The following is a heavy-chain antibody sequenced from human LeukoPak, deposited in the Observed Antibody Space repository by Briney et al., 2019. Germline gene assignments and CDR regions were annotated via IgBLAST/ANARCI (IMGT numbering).Heavy chain of an antibody. CDR3: ATYVYRGREDL. V-gene: IGHV1-24*01. D-gene: IGHD2-8*01. CDR1: GYTLTELS. J-gene: IGHJ4*02. Sequence: GASVKVSCKVSGYTLTELSMHWVRQAPGKGLEGMGGFDPEDGETFYAQKFQGRVTMNEDTSTDTAYKELSSLRAEDTAVYYCATYVYRGREDLWGQETLDSVAS. CDR2: FDPEDGET.